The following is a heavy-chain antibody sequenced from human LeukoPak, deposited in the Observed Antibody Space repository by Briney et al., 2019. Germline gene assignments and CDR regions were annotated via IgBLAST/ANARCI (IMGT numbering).Heavy chain of an antibody. D-gene: IGHD1-26*01. CDR1: GYTFTSYY. V-gene: IGHV1-46*03. CDR2: INPSGGST. Sequence: ASVKVPCKASGYTFTSYYMHWVRQAPGQGLEWMGIINPSGGSTSYAQKFQGRVTMTRDTSTSTVYMELSSLRSEDTAVYYCARSPGGVGDFDYWGQGTLVTVSS. J-gene: IGHJ4*02. CDR3: ARSPGGVGDFDY.